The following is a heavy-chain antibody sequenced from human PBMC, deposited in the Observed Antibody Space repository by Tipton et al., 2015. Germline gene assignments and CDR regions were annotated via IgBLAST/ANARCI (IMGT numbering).Heavy chain of an antibody. D-gene: IGHD3-22*01. Sequence: TLSLTCAVYGGSFSGYYWTWVRQAPGKGLEWIGEINLSESTSYNPSLKGRVSISVDTSKNQFSLKLSSVTAADTAVYYCARVFGLDEISGYYLNYWGRGNLVTVSS. CDR2: INLSEST. J-gene: IGHJ4*02. CDR1: GGSFSGYY. CDR3: ARVFGLDEISGYYLNY. V-gene: IGHV4-34*01.